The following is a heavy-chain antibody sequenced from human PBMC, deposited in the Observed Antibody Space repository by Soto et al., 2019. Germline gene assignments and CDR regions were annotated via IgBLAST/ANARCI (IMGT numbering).Heavy chain of an antibody. CDR2: IYYSGNT. D-gene: IGHD3-3*01. CDR1: GGSISSGSYY. V-gene: IGHV4-39*01. J-gene: IGHJ6*03. Sequence: SETLSLTCTVSGGSISSGSYYWGWIRQPPGKGLEWIGSIYYSGNTYYNSSLKSRVTISVDTSKNQFSLKLSSVTAADTAVYYCGRHRWNYSYYMDVWGKGTTVTVSS. CDR3: GRHRWNYSYYMDV.